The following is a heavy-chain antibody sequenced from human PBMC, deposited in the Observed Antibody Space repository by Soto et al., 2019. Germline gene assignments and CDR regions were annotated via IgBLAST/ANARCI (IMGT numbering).Heavy chain of an antibody. V-gene: IGHV1-8*01. CDR2: MNPNSGNT. CDR3: ARGPNTHTRLRYFDWLSPLYYFDY. CDR1: GYTFTSYD. J-gene: IGHJ4*02. Sequence: GASVKVSCKAPGYTFTSYDINWVRQATGQGLEWMGWMNPNSGNTGYAQKFQGRVTMTRNTSISTAYMELSSLRSEDTAVYYCARGPNTHTRLRYFDWLSPLYYFDYWGQGTLVTVSS. D-gene: IGHD3-9*01.